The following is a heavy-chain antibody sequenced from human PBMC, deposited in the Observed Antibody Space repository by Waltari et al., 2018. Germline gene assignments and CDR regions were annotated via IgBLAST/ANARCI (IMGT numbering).Heavy chain of an antibody. D-gene: IGHD1-26*01. CDR2: MFYSGTT. J-gene: IGHJ5*02. CDR3: ARDRSGTINSFDP. CDR1: GDSVSRGPYF. Sequence: QLQLQESGPRLVKPAETLSLNCTVSGDSVSRGPYFWAWIRQPPGKGLEWLGSMFYSGTTYHNSSLKSRVTISVDTSKNQVSLQLKSVTAADTAVYFCARDRSGTINSFDPWGRGTLVTVSS. V-gene: IGHV4-39*07.